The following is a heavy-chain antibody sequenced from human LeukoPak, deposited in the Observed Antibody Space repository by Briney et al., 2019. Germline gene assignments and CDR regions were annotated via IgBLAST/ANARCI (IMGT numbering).Heavy chain of an antibody. CDR2: IYYSGST. CDR1: GGSISSYY. CDR3: ARGGWGPFDY. D-gene: IGHD3-16*01. J-gene: IGHJ4*02. V-gene: IGHV4-59*01. Sequence: SETLSLICTVSGGSISSYYWSWIRQPPGKGLEWIGYIYYSGSTNYNPSLKSRVTISVDTSKNQFSLKLSSVTAADTAVYYCARGGWGPFDYWGQGTLVTVSS.